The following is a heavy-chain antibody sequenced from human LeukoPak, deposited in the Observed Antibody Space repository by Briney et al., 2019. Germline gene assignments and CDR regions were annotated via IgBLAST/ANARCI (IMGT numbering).Heavy chain of an antibody. J-gene: IGHJ4*02. CDR3: ARDRYDYWSVLVD. D-gene: IGHD3-3*01. Sequence: GGSLRLSCAASGFTVSSNFMSWVRQAPGKGLEWVSVICSDGSTYYADSVKGRFSISRDYSKNTLHLQMNSLRAEDTAVYYCARDRYDYWSVLVDWGQGTLVTVSS. V-gene: IGHV3-66*01. CDR1: GFTVSSNF. CDR2: ICSDGST.